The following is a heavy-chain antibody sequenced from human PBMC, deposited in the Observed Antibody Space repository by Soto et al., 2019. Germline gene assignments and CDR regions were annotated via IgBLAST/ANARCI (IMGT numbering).Heavy chain of an antibody. CDR3: VRSGGIVVVPAVPTIFDP. J-gene: IGHJ5*02. CDR1: GFTFSSYA. D-gene: IGHD2-2*01. Sequence: PGGSLRLSCAASGFTFSSYAMSWVRQAPGKGLEWVSAISSSSSSTYYAASVKGRFTISRDNAKNTLYLQMNSLRAEDTAVYYCVRSGGIVVVPAVPTIFDPRGQGTLVTVSS. CDR2: ISSSSSST. V-gene: IGHV3-23*01.